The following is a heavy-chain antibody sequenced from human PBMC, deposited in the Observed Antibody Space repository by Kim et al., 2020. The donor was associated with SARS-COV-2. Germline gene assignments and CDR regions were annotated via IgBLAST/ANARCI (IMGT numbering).Heavy chain of an antibody. CDR2: IYNDGNTI. CDR3: ARKLAGTTYFDP. Sequence: GGSLRLSCAASGFTFSNFEMNWVRQAPGKGLECVSYIYNDGNTIYYADSVKGRFTISRDNAENSLSLQMNSLRAEDTAVYYCARKLAGTTYFDPGGQGTLVTVSS. CDR1: GFTFSNFE. J-gene: IGHJ5*02. V-gene: IGHV3-48*03. D-gene: IGHD6-19*01.